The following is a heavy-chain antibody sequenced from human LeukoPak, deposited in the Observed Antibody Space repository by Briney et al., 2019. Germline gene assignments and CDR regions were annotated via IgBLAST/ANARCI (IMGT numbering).Heavy chain of an antibody. CDR1: GYTFTSYG. CDR2: ISAYNGNT. J-gene: IGHJ3*02. V-gene: IGHV1-18*01. D-gene: IGHD2-2*01. CDR3: ARDIVVVPAASGNNNAFDI. Sequence: ASVKVSCKASGYTFTSYGISWVRQAPGQGLEWMGWISAYNGNTNYAQKLQGRVTMTTDTSTSTACMELRSLRSDDTAVYYCARDIVVVPAASGNNNAFDIWGQGTMVTVSS.